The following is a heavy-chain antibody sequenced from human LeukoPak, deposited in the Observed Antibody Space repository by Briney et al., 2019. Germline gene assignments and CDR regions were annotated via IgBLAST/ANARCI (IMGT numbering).Heavy chain of an antibody. J-gene: IGHJ4*02. Sequence: GRSLRLSCAASGFTFDDYAMHWVRQAPGKGLEWVSGISWNSGSIGYADSVKGRFTISRDNAKSSLFLRMNSLRPEDTALYYCAKTTLYYGRPFDYWGQGTLVTVSS. D-gene: IGHD2-21*01. CDR3: AKTTLYYGRPFDY. CDR1: GFTFDDYA. V-gene: IGHV3-9*01. CDR2: ISWNSGSI.